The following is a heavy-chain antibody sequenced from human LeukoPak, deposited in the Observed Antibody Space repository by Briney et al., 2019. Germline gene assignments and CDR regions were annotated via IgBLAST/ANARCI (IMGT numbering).Heavy chain of an antibody. J-gene: IGHJ4*02. CDR2: IRDKRNSYTT. CDR3: XRDXXXXWAFCDY. V-gene: IGHV3-72*01. CDR1: GFTFSDYY. Sequence: GGSLRLSCAASGFTFSDYYMDWVRQAPGEGLEWVGRIRDKRNSYTTEYAASVKGRFTISRDDSKNSLYLQMNTLEIQDTAVYYCXRDXXXXWAFCDYWGQGTLVTVSS. D-gene: IGHD2/OR15-2a*01.